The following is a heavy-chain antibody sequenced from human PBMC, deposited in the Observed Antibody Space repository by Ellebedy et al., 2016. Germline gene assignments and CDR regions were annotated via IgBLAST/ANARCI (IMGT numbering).Heavy chain of an antibody. CDR1: GFTFTSYS. CDR2: ISPTSGSTI. J-gene: IGHJ5*02. V-gene: IGHV3-48*04. D-gene: IGHD3-10*01. CDR3: ARDRSYGSPFDL. Sequence: GESLKISXAVSGFTFTSYSMKWVRQTPGKGLEWVSYISPTSGSTIYYADSVKGRFTISRDNAKNSLYLQMNSLRTEDTALYYCARDRSYGSPFDLWGQGTLVTVSS.